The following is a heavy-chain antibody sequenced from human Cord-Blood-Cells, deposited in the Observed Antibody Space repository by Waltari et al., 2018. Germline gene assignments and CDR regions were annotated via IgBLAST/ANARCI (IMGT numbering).Heavy chain of an antibody. V-gene: IGHV4-4*07. CDR3: ARDFVWEQQLVGYYYYGMDV. D-gene: IGHD6-13*01. CDR2: IYTSGST. Sequence: GRIYTSGSTNYNPSLKSRVTMSVDTSKNQFSLKLSSVTAADTAVYYCARDFVWEQQLVGYYYYGMDVWGQGTTVTVSS. J-gene: IGHJ6*02.